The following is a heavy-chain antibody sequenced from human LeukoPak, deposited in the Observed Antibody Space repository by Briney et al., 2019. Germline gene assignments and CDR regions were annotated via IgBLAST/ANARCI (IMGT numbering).Heavy chain of an antibody. V-gene: IGHV3-33*06. CDR1: GVTFSSYC. CDR3: AKDKVGALDY. J-gene: IGHJ4*02. D-gene: IGHD1-26*01. Sequence: GGSLRLSCAASGVTFSSYCMRWVRQAPGKGLEWVAVIWYDGSNKYYADSVKGRFTISRDNSKNTLYLQMNSLRAEDTAVYYCAKDKVGALDYWGQGTLVTVSS. CDR2: IWYDGSNK.